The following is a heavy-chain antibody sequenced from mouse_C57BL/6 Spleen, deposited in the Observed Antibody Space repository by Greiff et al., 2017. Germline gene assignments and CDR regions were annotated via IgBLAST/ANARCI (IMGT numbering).Heavy chain of an antibody. J-gene: IGHJ3*01. CDR3: ARDDGPWFAY. Sequence: EVMLVESGGGLVKPGGSLKLSCAASGFTFSSYAMSWVRQTPEKRLEWVATISDGGSYTYYPDNVKGRFTISRDNAKNNLYLQMSHLKSEDTAMYYGARDDGPWFAYWGQGTLVTVSA. V-gene: IGHV5-4*01. D-gene: IGHD2-3*01. CDR1: GFTFSSYA. CDR2: ISDGGSYT.